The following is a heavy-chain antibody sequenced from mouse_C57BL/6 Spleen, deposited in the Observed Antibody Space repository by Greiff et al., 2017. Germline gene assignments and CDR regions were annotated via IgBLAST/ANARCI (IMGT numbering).Heavy chain of an antibody. J-gene: IGHJ1*03. CDR3: ARTPITTVVARYFDV. Sequence: QVQLQQSGPELVKPGASVKLSCKASGYTFTSYDINWVKQRPGQGLEWIGWIYPRDGSTKYNDKFKGKATLTVDTASSTAYMELHSLTSEDSAVYFCARTPITTVVARYFDVWGTGTTVTVSS. V-gene: IGHV1-85*01. D-gene: IGHD1-1*01. CDR1: GYTFTSYD. CDR2: IYPRDGST.